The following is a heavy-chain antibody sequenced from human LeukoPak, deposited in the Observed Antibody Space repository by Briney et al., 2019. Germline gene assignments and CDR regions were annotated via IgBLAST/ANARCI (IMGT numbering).Heavy chain of an antibody. Sequence: SETLSLTCAVYGGSFGGYYWSWIRQPPGKGLEWIGEINHSGSTNYNPSLKSRVTISVDTSKNQFSLKLSSVTAADTAVYYCARVWRFGDYGGNWFDPWGQGTLVTVSS. V-gene: IGHV4-34*01. CDR2: INHSGST. CDR1: GGSFGGYY. D-gene: IGHD4-17*01. CDR3: ARVWRFGDYGGNWFDP. J-gene: IGHJ5*02.